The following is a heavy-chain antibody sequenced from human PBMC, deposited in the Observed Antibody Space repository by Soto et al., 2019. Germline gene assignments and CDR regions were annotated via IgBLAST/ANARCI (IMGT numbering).Heavy chain of an antibody. J-gene: IGHJ4*02. CDR2: IYSGGST. V-gene: IGHV3-66*01. CDR3: ARDRFDFWSGYAVDY. Sequence: EVQLVESGGGLVQPGGSLRLSCAASGFTVSSNYMSWVRQAPGKGLEWVSVIYSGGSTYYADSAKGRFTISRDNSKNPLYLQMNSLRAEDTAVYYCARDRFDFWSGYAVDYWGQGTLVTVSS. D-gene: IGHD3-3*01. CDR1: GFTVSSNY.